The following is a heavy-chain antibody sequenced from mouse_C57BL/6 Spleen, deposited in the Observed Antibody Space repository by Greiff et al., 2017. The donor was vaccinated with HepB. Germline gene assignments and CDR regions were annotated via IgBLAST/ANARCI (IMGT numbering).Heavy chain of an antibody. J-gene: IGHJ2*01. CDR1: GFNIKDDY. V-gene: IGHV14-4*01. D-gene: IGHD3-1*01. Sequence: EVQLQESGAELVRPWASVKLSCTASGFNIKDDYMHWVQQRPEQGLEWIGWIGPGNGDTEYASKYQGKATITADTSSNTAYLQLSSLTSEDTAVYYCILQLGIRDYYFDYWGQGTTLTVSS. CDR2: IGPGNGDT. CDR3: ILQLGIRDYYFDY.